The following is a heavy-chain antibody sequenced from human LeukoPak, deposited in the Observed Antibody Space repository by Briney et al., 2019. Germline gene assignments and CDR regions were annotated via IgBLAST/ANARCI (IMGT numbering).Heavy chain of an antibody. J-gene: IGHJ4*02. CDR1: GFTFSSYS. CDR2: ISSSSSYI. D-gene: IGHD6-13*01. CDR3: ARDRTDIVAVGTYDY. Sequence: GGSLRLSCAASGFTFSSYSMNWVRQAPGRGLEWVSSISSSSSYIYYADSVKGRFTISRDNAKNSLYLQMNSLRAEDTAVYYCARDRTDIVAVGTYDYWGQGTLVTVSS. V-gene: IGHV3-21*01.